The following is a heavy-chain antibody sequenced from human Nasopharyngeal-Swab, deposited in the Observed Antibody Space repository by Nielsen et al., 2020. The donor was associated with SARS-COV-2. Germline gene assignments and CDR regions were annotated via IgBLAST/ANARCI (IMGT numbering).Heavy chain of an antibody. D-gene: IGHD6-13*01. CDR3: ARDLLSSWRAIGNWYFDL. CDR2: ISPTSTYI. V-gene: IGHV3-21*01. J-gene: IGHJ2*01. CDR1: GFTFSTYS. Sequence: GESLKISCAASGFTFSTYSMNWVRRAPGKGLEWVSSISPTSTYIYYADSVKGRFTISRDNTRNSLYLQMNSLTAEDTAAYYCARDLLSSWRAIGNWYFDLWGRGTLVTVSS.